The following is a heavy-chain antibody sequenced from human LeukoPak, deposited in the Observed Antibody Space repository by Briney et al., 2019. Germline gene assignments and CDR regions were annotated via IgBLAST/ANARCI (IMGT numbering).Heavy chain of an antibody. CDR2: IYYRGST. Sequence: PSETLALTRTVSVRSVSSYHWIWIRQPPGKGLEWIGYIYYRGSTYYNPSLKSRVTISLDTSNNQFSLKLSSVTAADTAVYYCARGLAYCGGDCYSSYGMDVWGQGTTVTVSS. CDR3: ARGLAYCGGDCYSSYGMDV. CDR1: VRSVSSYH. D-gene: IGHD2-21*02. V-gene: IGHV4-59*02. J-gene: IGHJ6*02.